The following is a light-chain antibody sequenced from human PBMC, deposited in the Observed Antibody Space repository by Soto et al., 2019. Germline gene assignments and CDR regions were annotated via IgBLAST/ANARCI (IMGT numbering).Light chain of an antibody. Sequence: EIVLTQSPATLSSSPGERATLSCRASQTVNSRLAWYQYKPGQAPRLLIYHTSNRATGIPARFSGSGSGTDFTLTISSLEPEDFAVYYCHQRQSWPRTFGQGTKVEIK. V-gene: IGKV3-11*01. J-gene: IGKJ1*01. CDR3: HQRQSWPRT. CDR2: HTS. CDR1: QTVNSR.